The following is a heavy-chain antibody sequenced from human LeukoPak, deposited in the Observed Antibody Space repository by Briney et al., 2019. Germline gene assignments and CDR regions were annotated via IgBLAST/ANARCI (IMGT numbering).Heavy chain of an antibody. CDR2: ISYDGSNK. Sequence: GGSLRLSCAASGFTFNSYAMRWVRQAPGKGLEWVAVISYDGSNKYYADSVKGRFTISRDNSKNTLYLQMNSLRAEDTAVYYCARASGGLDYWGQGTLVTVSS. J-gene: IGHJ4*03. CDR3: ARASGGLDY. D-gene: IGHD3-16*01. V-gene: IGHV3-30*04. CDR1: GFTFNSYA.